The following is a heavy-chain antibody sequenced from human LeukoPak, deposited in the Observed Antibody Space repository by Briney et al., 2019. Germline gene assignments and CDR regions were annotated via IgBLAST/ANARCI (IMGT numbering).Heavy chain of an antibody. CDR1: GASVSGSNYY. V-gene: IGHV4-39*01. J-gene: IGHJ3*02. CDR3: ARYTAMVNDAFDI. CDR2: IYSSGST. Sequence: SETLSLTCAVSGASVSGSNYYWGWIRQPPGKGLEWIGNIYSSGSTYYDASLKSRVTISVDTSKNQFSLKLSSVTAADTAVYYCARYTAMVNDAFDIWGQGTMVTVSS. D-gene: IGHD5-18*01.